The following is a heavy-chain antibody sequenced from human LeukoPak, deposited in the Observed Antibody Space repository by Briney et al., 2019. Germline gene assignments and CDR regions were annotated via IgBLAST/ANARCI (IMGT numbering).Heavy chain of an antibody. CDR2: IYTSGST. V-gene: IGHV4-4*07. D-gene: IGHD3-9*01. CDR3: ARDYPYYDILTQYYYYYMDV. CDR1: GGSIGSYY. J-gene: IGHJ6*03. Sequence: SETLSLTCTVSGGSIGSYYWSWIRQPAGKGLEWIGRIYTSGSTNYNPPLKSRVTMSVDTSKNKFSLKVSSVTAADTAVYYCARDYPYYDILTQYYYYYMDVWGKGTTVTVSS.